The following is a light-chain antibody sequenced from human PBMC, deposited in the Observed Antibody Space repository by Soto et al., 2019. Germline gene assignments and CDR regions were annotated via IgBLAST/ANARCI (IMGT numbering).Light chain of an antibody. CDR2: YAS. J-gene: IGKJ1*01. V-gene: IGKV3-15*01. Sequence: DIVMTQSPATLSVSPGERATLSCRASLTVNTNLAWYQQKPGQAPRLLIYYASTRATGIPARFSGSGSVKEFTLTTSSLEPEDFAVYYCQQRSNWPWTFGQGTKVDIK. CDR3: QQRSNWPWT. CDR1: LTVNTN.